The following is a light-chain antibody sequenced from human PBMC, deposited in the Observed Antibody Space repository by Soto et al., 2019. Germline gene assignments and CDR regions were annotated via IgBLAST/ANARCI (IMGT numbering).Light chain of an antibody. J-gene: IGKJ5*01. Sequence: PGERAPLSCMASQSVSRNYLVWYQQKPGQAPRLLIYGASGRATGIPDRFSGSGSGTDFTLTISRLEPEDFAVYYCQQYGSAPPITFGQGTRLEIK. CDR3: QQYGSAPPIT. CDR1: QSVSRNY. V-gene: IGKV3-20*01. CDR2: GAS.